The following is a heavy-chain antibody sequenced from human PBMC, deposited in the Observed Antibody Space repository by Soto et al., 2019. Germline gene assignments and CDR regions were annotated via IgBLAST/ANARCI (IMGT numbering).Heavy chain of an antibody. V-gene: IGHV1-18*01. CDR1: GYTFTSYG. CDR3: ASSQQLVTRSYYYYYMDV. CDR2: ISAYNGNT. Sequence: QVQLVQSGAEVKKPGASVKVSCKASGYTFTSYGISWVRQAPGQGLEWMGWISAYNGNTNYAQKLQGRATMTTDTSTSTAYMELRSLRSDDTAVYYCASSQQLVTRSYYYYYMDVWGKGTTVTVSS. D-gene: IGHD6-13*01. J-gene: IGHJ6*03.